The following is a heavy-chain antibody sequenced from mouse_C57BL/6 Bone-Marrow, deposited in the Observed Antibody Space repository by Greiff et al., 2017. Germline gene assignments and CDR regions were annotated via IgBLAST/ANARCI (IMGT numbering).Heavy chain of an antibody. CDR1: GYTFTSYW. Sequence: VQLQQPGAELVKPGASVKLSCKASGYTFTSYWMHWVKQRPGQGLEWIGMIHPNSGSTNYNEKFKSKATLTVDKSSSTAYMQLSSLTSEDSAVYYCARLRMLRRDFDYWGQGTTLTVSS. CDR2: IHPNSGST. CDR3: ARLRMLRRDFDY. V-gene: IGHV1-64*01. D-gene: IGHD2-12*01. J-gene: IGHJ2*01.